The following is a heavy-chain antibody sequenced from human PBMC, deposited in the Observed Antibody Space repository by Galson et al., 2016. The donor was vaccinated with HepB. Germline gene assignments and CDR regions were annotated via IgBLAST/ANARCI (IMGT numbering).Heavy chain of an antibody. D-gene: IGHD5-12*01. J-gene: IGHJ4*02. CDR3: AKSGLTVATFHY. Sequence: SLRLSCAASGFTFSGYVMHWVRQAPGKGLEWVAAISFDGSEKYYADSVKGRFTVSRDNSKNTLHLQMNSLRADDAALYYCAKSGLTVATFHYWGQGTLVTVSS. V-gene: IGHV3-30-3*02. CDR1: GFTFSGYV. CDR2: ISFDGSEK.